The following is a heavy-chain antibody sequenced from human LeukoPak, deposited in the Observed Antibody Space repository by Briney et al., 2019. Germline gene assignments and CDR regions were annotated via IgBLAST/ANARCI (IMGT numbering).Heavy chain of an antibody. CDR1: GGSISSYY. J-gene: IGHJ4*02. Sequence: SETLSLTCSVSGGSISSYYWSWIRQPPGKGLEWIGYIYYSGSTDYNPSLKSRVTISVDTSKNQFPLKLSSVTAADTALYYCARVPTVTFFDYWGQGTLVTVSS. CDR2: IYYSGST. CDR3: ARVPTVTFFDY. V-gene: IGHV4-59*12. D-gene: IGHD4-17*01.